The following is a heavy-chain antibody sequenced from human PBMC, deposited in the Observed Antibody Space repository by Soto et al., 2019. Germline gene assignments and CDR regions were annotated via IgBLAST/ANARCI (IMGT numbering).Heavy chain of an antibody. Sequence: SETLSLTCTVSGGSISSYYWSWIRQPPGKGLEWIGYIYYSGSTNYNPSLKSRVTISVDTSKSQFSLKLSSVTAADTAVYYCARWAEYYYDSSGGGDAFDIWGQGTMVTV. V-gene: IGHV4-59*01. D-gene: IGHD3-22*01. CDR1: GGSISSYY. CDR3: ARWAEYYYDSSGGGDAFDI. CDR2: IYYSGST. J-gene: IGHJ3*02.